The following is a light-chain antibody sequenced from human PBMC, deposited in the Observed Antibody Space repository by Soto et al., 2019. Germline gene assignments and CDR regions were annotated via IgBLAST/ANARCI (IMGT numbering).Light chain of an antibody. CDR1: QGIGNY. V-gene: IGKV1-9*01. J-gene: IGKJ1*01. Sequence: DIQLTQSPSFLSASVRDRVTITCRASQGIGNYLAWYQQKPGKAPKLLLYAASTLQGGVPSRFTGSGSGTEFTLIISSLQPEDFATYYCQQLNTYPQTFGQGTKVEIK. CDR2: AAS. CDR3: QQLNTYPQT.